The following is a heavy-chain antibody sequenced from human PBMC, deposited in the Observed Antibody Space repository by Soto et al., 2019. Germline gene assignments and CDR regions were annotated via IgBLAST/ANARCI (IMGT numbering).Heavy chain of an antibody. V-gene: IGHV1-3*01. CDR2: INAGNGNT. J-gene: IGHJ1*01. CDR1: GYTFSNYG. Sequence: GASVKVSCKASGYTFSNYGIHWVRQAPGQRLEWMGLINAGNGNTKYSQKFQGRVTLTRDTSASTAYMELSSLRSEDTAVYYCARRALSGDADCWGQGTRVTVSS. D-gene: IGHD2-21*01. CDR3: ARRALSGDADC.